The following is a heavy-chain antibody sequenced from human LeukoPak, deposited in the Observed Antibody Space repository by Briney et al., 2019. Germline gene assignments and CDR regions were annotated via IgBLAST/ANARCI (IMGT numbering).Heavy chain of an antibody. CDR3: ARGYYGSGSYFLFDY. CDR1: GGSISSYY. CDR2: IYYSGST. J-gene: IGHJ4*02. V-gene: IGHV4-59*01. D-gene: IGHD3-10*01. Sequence: SETLSLTCTVSGGSISSYYWGWIRQPPGKGLEWIGYIYYSGSTNYNPSLKSRVTISVDTSKSQFSLKLSSVTAADTAVYYCARGYYGSGSYFLFDYWGQGTLVTVSS.